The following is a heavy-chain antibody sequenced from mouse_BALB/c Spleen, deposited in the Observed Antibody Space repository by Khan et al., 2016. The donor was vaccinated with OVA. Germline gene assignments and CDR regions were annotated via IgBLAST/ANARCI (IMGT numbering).Heavy chain of an antibody. Sequence: EVQLQESGPGLVKPSQSLSLTCTVTGYSITSGYGWNWIRQFPGNKLEWMGYISYSGSTTYNPSLKSRISITRTTSKNQFFLQLNSVTTEDTATYYCARTARIKYWGQGTTLTGSS. J-gene: IGHJ2*01. D-gene: IGHD1-2*01. CDR3: ARTARIKY. CDR1: GYSITSGYG. V-gene: IGHV3-2*02. CDR2: ISYSGST.